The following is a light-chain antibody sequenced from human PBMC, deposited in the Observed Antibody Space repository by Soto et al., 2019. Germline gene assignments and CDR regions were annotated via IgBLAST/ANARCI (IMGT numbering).Light chain of an antibody. CDR3: QVWDSSSDHHYV. J-gene: IGLJ1*01. CDR1: NIGSKS. Sequence: GGNNIGSKSVHWYQQKPGQAPVLVIYYDSDRPSGIPERFSGSNSGNTATLTISRVEAGDEADYYCQVWDSSSDHHYVFGTGTKVTVL. V-gene: IGLV3-21*04. CDR2: YDS.